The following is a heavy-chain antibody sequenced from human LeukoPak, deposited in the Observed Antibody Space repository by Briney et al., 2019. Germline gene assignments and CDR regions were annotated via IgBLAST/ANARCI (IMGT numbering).Heavy chain of an antibody. CDR3: ARDGIAAVDFDY. CDR1: GFMLSSTW. V-gene: IGHV3-74*01. CDR2: INSDATST. J-gene: IGHJ4*02. D-gene: IGHD6-13*01. Sequence: PGGSLRLSCAASGFMLSSTWMHWVRQAPGKGLVWVSRINSDATSTSYADSVRGRFTISRDDAKNTMYLQMNSLRAEDTAVYYCARDGIAAVDFDYWGQGILVTVSS.